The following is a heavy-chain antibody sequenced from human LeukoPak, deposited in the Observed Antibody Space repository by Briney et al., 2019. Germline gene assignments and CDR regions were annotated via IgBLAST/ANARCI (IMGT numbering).Heavy chain of an antibody. V-gene: IGHV7-4-1*02. J-gene: IGHJ4*02. CDR2: VYTNTGNP. CDR1: GYTFTNYV. Sequence: GASVKVSCKASGYTFTNYVMNWVRQAPGQGDEWMGWVYTNTGNPTYAHGFTGRFVLSLDTSFSTAYLQISSLKAEDTAVYYCGRDAVHYGSTSYRIFWGEETLVTVSP. CDR3: GRDAVHYGSTSYRIF. D-gene: IGHD3-10*01.